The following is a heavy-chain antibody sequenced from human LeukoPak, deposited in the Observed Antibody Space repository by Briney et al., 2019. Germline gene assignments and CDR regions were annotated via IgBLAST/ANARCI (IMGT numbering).Heavy chain of an antibody. CDR3: ARNFRMEWSYYYYYYMDV. Sequence: GGSLRLSFEASGFSVSTNYMTWFRQAPGKGLEWVSLIHSGGLTYYADSVKGRFTISRDNSKNTLYLQMNSLRAEDTAVYYCARNFRMEWSYYYYYYMDVWGKGTTVTVSS. CDR1: GFSVSTNY. J-gene: IGHJ6*03. D-gene: IGHD3-3*01. V-gene: IGHV3-53*01. CDR2: IHSGGLT.